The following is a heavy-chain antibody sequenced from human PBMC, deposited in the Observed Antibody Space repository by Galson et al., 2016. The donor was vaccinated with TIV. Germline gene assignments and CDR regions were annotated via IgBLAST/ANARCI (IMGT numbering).Heavy chain of an antibody. CDR1: GYSFRLYW. J-gene: IGHJ4*02. V-gene: IGHV5-51*01. D-gene: IGHD3-10*01. Sequence: QSGADVKKPGESLKISFKASGYSFRLYWIGWVRQTPGKGLEWMGIHYPSNPDTRYSPTFQGQLTLSPDKSINTVYLQCSRLKASDTAMYYCSRSPHCSDSGTSYTAGYFDYWGQGILVTVSS. CDR3: SRSPHCSDSGTSYTAGYFDY. CDR2: HYPSNPDT.